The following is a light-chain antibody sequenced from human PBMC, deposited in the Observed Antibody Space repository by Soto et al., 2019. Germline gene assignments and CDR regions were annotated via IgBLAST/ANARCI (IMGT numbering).Light chain of an antibody. CDR3: QHYNVWPPWT. J-gene: IGKJ1*01. CDR2: GAI. CDR1: QNVRRN. V-gene: IGKV3-15*01. Sequence: EIVMTQSPATLSVSPEDRVTLSCRASQNVRRNIAWYQQKPGQAPSLLIFGAITRATGIPATFSGSGSGTEFTLTISSLQSEDSAIYYCQHYNVWPPWTFGQGTKV.